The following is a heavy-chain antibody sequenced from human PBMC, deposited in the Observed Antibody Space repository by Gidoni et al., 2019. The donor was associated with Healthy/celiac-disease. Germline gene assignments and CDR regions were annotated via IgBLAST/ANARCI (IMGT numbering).Heavy chain of an antibody. Sequence: QVQLQESGPGLVKPSPPLSLTCAVSGGSISRGGYSWSWIRQPPGKGLEWIGYIYYSGSTYYNPSLKSRVTISVDTSKNQFSLKLSSVTAADTAVYYCARGPTVDGSSGYLDYWGQGTLVTVSS. V-gene: IGHV4-30-4*07. CDR1: GGSISRGGYS. D-gene: IGHD3-22*01. CDR2: IYYSGST. J-gene: IGHJ4*02. CDR3: ARGPTVDGSSGYLDY.